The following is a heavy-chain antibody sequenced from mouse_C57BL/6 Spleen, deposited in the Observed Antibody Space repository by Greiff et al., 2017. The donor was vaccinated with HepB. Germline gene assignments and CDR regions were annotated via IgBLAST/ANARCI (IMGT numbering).Heavy chain of an antibody. D-gene: IGHD2-4*01. V-gene: IGHV1-69*01. CDR3: ARRGDYDALDAMDY. CDR2: IDPSDSYT. J-gene: IGHJ4*01. CDR1: GYTFTSYW. Sequence: VQLQQPGAELVMPGASVKLSCKASGYTFTSYWMHWVKQRPGQGLEWIGEIDPSDSYTNYNQKFKGKSTLTVDKSSSTAYMQLISLTSEDSAVYYCARRGDYDALDAMDYWGQGTSVTVSS.